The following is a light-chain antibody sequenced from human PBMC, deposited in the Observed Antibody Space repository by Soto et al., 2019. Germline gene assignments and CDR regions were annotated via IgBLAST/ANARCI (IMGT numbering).Light chain of an antibody. CDR2: YAS. CDR3: QYGGA. Sequence: EVLLTQSPATLSLSPGERATLSCRAGQNIGNYLAWYQQKPGQAPRLLMYYASNRATDIPARFSGGGSGTDFSHTIISLEPDDFAVYYCQYGGAFGPGTKV. CDR1: QNIGNY. V-gene: IGKV3-11*01. J-gene: IGKJ3*01.